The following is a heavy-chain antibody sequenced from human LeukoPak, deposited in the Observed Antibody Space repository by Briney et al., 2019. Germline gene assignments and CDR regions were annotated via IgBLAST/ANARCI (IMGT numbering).Heavy chain of an antibody. J-gene: IGHJ4*02. V-gene: IGHV3-53*01. CDR1: GVTVTVNY. CDR3: ARTNPVCGDYDY. CDR2: MFPDDSS. D-gene: IGHD4-17*01. Sequence: GGSLRLSCAVSGVTVTVNYMRWGSDAPGEGLQWVSVMFPDDSSYYADSVKVRFTKSRDLARNTLLLQMHNLRADDTAVHYCARTNPVCGDYDYWGQGTLVTVSS.